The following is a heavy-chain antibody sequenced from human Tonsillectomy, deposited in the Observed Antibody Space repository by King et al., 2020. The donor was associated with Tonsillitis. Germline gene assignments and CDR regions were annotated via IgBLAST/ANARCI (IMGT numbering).Heavy chain of an antibody. D-gene: IGHD3-10*01. CDR1: GFTFSSYG. J-gene: IGHJ6*02. CDR2: ISYSGSNK. CDR3: AKDLQTSGGMDV. V-gene: IGHV3-30*18. Sequence: QLVQSGGGVVQPGRSLRLSCAASGFTFSSYGMHWVRQAPGKGLDWVAVISYSGSNKYYADSVKGRFTISRDNSKNTLYLQMNSLRGEDTAVYYCAKDLQTSGGMDVWGQGTTVTVSS.